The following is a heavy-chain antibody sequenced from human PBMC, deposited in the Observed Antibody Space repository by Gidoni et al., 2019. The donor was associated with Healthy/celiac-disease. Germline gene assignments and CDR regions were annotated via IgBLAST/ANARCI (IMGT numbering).Heavy chain of an antibody. V-gene: IGHV3-9*01. CDR3: AKDVDRAAAGLFGY. J-gene: IGHJ4*02. D-gene: IGHD6-13*01. CDR2: ISWNSVSI. Sequence: EVQLVESGGGLVQPGRSLRLSCAASGFTFDDSAMPWVRQAPGKGLEWVSGISWNSVSIGYADSVKGRFTISRDNAKNSLYLQMNSLRAEDTALYYCAKDVDRAAAGLFGYWVQGTLVTVSS. CDR1: GFTFDDSA.